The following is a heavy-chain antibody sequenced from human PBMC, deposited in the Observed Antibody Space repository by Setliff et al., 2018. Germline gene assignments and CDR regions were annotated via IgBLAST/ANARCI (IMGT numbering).Heavy chain of an antibody. V-gene: IGHV4-30-4*08. CDR3: AREVGTSTSSDAFDV. CDR1: GASISSGDYF. J-gene: IGHJ3*01. Sequence: PSETLSLTCTVSGASISSGDYFWSWLRQPPGKGLEWIAYIYHSGSAYYNPSLKSRVTMSVDTSKNQFSLHLTSVTAADTAVYYCAREVGTSTSSDAFDVWGQGMMVTVSS. D-gene: IGHD1-26*01. CDR2: IYHSGSA.